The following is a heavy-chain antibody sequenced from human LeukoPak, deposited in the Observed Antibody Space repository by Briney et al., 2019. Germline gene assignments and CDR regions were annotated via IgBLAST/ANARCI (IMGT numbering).Heavy chain of an antibody. CDR1: GLTVSSNY. Sequence: GSLRLSCAASGLTVSSNYMSWVRQAPGKGLEWVSVIYSGGTTYYADSVKGRFTISRDNSKNTLYRQMDSLRAEDTCVYYCARSMRVSWIQMWFDIWGQGTMVTVSS. CDR3: ARSMRVSWIQMWFDI. CDR2: IYSGGTT. V-gene: IGHV3-53*01. J-gene: IGHJ3*02. D-gene: IGHD5-18*01.